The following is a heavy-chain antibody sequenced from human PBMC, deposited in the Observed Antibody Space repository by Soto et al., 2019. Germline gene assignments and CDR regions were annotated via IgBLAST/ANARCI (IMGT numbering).Heavy chain of an antibody. J-gene: IGHJ6*02. CDR1: GFTFSSYA. D-gene: IGHD2-2*01. CDR3: ARSGYCSSTSCLENYYYYGMDV. V-gene: IGHV3-23*01. Sequence: VQLLESGGGLVQPGGSLRLSCAASGFTFSSYAMSWVRQAPGKGLEWVSAISGSGGSTYYADSVKGRFTISRDNSKNTLYLQMNSLRAEDTAVYYCARSGYCSSTSCLENYYYYGMDVWGQGTTVTVSS. CDR2: ISGSGGST.